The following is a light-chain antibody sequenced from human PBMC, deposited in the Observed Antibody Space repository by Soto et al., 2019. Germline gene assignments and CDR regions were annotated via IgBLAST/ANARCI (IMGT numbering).Light chain of an antibody. CDR2: GAS. J-gene: IGKJ3*01. CDR3: QQYGSSLLT. CDR1: QSVSSSY. Sequence: ENVLTQSPGTLSLSPGERATLSCRASQSVSSSYLAWYQQKPGQAPRLLIYGASSRATGIPDRFSGSGSGTNFTLTISRLEPEDFAVYYCQQYGSSLLTFGPGTKVYIK. V-gene: IGKV3-20*01.